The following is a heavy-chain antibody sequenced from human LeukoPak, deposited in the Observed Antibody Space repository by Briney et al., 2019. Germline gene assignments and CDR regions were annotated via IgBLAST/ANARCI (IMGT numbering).Heavy chain of an antibody. Sequence: SETLSLTCTVSGGSISSYYWSWIRQPPGKGLEWIEYIYYSGSTNYNPSLKSRVTISVDTSKNQFSLKLSSVTAADTAVCYCARHGRGYSYGYLFDYWGQGTLVTVSS. CDR1: GGSISSYY. V-gene: IGHV4-59*08. D-gene: IGHD5-18*01. CDR2: IYYSGST. J-gene: IGHJ4*02. CDR3: ARHGRGYSYGYLFDY.